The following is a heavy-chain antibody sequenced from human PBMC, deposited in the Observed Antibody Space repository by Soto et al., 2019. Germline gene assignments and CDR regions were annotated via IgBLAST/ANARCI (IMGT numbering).Heavy chain of an antibody. J-gene: IGHJ4*02. CDR2: ISAYNGNT. CDR3: ARDNYYDSSGYYFTN. D-gene: IGHD3-22*01. V-gene: IGHV1-18*04. CDR1: GYTFTSYG. Sequence: ASVKVSCKASGYTFTSYGISWVRQAPGQGLEWMGWISAYNGNTNYAQKLQGRVTMTTDTSTSTAYMELRSLRSDDTAVYYCARDNYYDSSGYYFTNWGQGTLVTVYS.